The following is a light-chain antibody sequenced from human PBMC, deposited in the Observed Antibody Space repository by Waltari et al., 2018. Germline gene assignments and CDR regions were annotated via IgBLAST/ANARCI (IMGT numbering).Light chain of an antibody. CDR2: GAS. CDR1: QSVSSSY. J-gene: IGKJ1*01. V-gene: IGKV3-20*01. CDR3: QQYGSSTWT. Sequence: EIVLTQSPGTLSLSPGERATLSCRASQSVSSSYLAWYQQKPGQAPRLLIYGASSSATGIPDRLRGGGSGTDFTLTISRLEPEDFAVYYCQQYGSSTWTFGRGTKVEIK.